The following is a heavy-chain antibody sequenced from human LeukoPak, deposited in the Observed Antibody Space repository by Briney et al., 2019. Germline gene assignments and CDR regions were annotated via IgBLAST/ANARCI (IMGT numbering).Heavy chain of an antibody. Sequence: PGRSLRLSCAASGFTFSSYVMHWVRQAPGKGLEWVAVIWYDGSNKYYADSVKGRFTISRDNSKNTLYLQMNSLRAEDTAVYYCARAPTSYYYFDYWGQGTLVTVSS. J-gene: IGHJ4*02. CDR2: IWYDGSNK. D-gene: IGHD1-26*01. CDR3: ARAPTSYYYFDY. V-gene: IGHV3-33*01. CDR1: GFTFSSYV.